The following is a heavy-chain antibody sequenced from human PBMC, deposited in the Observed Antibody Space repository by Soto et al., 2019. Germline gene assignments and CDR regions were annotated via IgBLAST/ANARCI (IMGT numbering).Heavy chain of an antibody. V-gene: IGHV3-7*01. D-gene: IGHD2-2*01. CDR1: GFIFNTYW. J-gene: IGHJ4*02. Sequence: HPGGSLRLSCAASGFIFNTYWMSWVRQAPGKGLEWVANIKQDGSETYYVDSVKGRFTISRDNAKNSLSLLMNSLRADDTAVYYCARVDTRWQQRPFDNWGQGTLVTVSS. CDR2: IKQDGSET. CDR3: ARVDTRWQQRPFDN.